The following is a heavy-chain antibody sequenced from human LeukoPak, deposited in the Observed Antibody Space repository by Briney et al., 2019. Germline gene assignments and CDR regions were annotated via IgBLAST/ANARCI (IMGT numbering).Heavy chain of an antibody. D-gene: IGHD2-15*01. CDR1: GFTFSSYW. V-gene: IGHV3-74*01. Sequence: GGSLRLSCAASGFTFSSYWMHWVRQAPGKGLVWVSRINSDGSSTSYAASVKGRFTISRDNAKNTLYLQMNSLRAEDTAVYYCAGYCSGGSCYKLPDYWGQGTLVTVSS. CDR2: INSDGSST. CDR3: AGYCSGGSCYKLPDY. J-gene: IGHJ4*02.